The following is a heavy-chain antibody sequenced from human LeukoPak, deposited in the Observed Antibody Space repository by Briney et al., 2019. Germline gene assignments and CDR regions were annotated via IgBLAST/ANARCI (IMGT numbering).Heavy chain of an antibody. V-gene: IGHV3-23*01. CDR3: AKRETYYYDSSGYWLDY. CDR2: ISGSGGST. D-gene: IGHD3-22*01. Sequence: PGGSLRLSCAASGFTFSSYAMSWVRQAPGKGLEWVSAISGSGGSTYYADSVKGRFTISRDNPKNTLYLQMNSLRAEDTAVYYCAKRETYYYDSSGYWLDYWGQGTLVTVSS. J-gene: IGHJ4*02. CDR1: GFTFSSYA.